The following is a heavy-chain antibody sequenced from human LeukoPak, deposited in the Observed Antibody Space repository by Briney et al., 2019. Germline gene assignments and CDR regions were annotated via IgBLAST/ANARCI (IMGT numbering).Heavy chain of an antibody. Sequence: GRSLRLSCAASGFTFSSYGMHWVRQAPGKGLEGVAVISYDGSNKYYADSVKGRFTISRDNSKNTLYLQMNSLRAEDTAVYYCAKDFGTGTRRVADYWGQGTLVTVSS. CDR3: AKDFGTGTRRVADY. J-gene: IGHJ4*02. CDR1: GFTFSSYG. D-gene: IGHD1-1*01. CDR2: ISYDGSNK. V-gene: IGHV3-30*18.